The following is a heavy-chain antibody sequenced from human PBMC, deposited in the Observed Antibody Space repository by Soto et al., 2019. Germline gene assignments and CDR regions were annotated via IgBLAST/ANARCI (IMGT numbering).Heavy chain of an antibody. CDR3: ARHPGVSGWYRWLDP. CDR2: ITSSSATR. Sequence: EVQLVESGGGLVHPGGSLRLSCAASGFTFSSYSMNWVRQAPGKGLEWVSYITSSSATRYYADSVKGRFTISRDNAKNSLYQQMHSLCVEDTAVYFCARHPGVSGWYRWLDPWGHGSLVSVSS. D-gene: IGHD6-19*01. V-gene: IGHV3-48*01. CDR1: GFTFSSYS. J-gene: IGHJ5*02.